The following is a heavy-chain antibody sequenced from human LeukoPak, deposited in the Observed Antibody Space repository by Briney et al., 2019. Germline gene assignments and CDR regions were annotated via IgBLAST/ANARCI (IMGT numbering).Heavy chain of an antibody. D-gene: IGHD6-13*01. CDR2: IFHNGNA. V-gene: IGHV4-39*07. CDR3: ASSGGQQLIQH. CDR1: GGSISTSNYY. Sequence: SETLSLTCSVSGGSISTSNYYWVWIRQSPEKGLEWIGSIFHNGNAFYSPSLQSRVTMSLDTSKSQFYLRLTSVTAADTAVYYCASSGGQQLIQHWGQGTLVTVSS. J-gene: IGHJ1*01.